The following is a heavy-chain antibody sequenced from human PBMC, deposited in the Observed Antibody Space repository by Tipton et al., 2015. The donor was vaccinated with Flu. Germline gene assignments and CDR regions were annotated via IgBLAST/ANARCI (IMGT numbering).Heavy chain of an antibody. D-gene: IGHD3-3*01. CDR1: GGSFSGYY. J-gene: IGHJ4*02. V-gene: IGHV4-34*01. CDR2: INHSGST. CDR3: ARAWSGYSR. Sequence: TLSLTCAVYGGSFSGYYWSWIRQPPGKGLEWIGEINHSGSTNYNPSLKSRVTISVDTSKNQFSLKLSSVTAADTAVYYCARAWSGYSRWGQGTLVTVSS.